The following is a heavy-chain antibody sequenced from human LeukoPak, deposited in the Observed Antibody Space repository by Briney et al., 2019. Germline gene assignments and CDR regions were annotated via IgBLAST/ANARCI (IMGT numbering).Heavy chain of an antibody. CDR3: ARPGHSSGSYYPDY. J-gene: IGHJ4*02. CDR2: INPSGGGT. V-gene: IGHV1-46*01. Sequence: GASVKVSCKASGYTFTNYYIHWVRQAPGQGLEWMGTINPSGGGTSYAQKFQGRVTMTRDTSTSTVYMELSSLRSEDAAVYYCARPGHSSGSYYPDYWGQGTLVTISS. D-gene: IGHD3-22*01. CDR1: GYTFTNYY.